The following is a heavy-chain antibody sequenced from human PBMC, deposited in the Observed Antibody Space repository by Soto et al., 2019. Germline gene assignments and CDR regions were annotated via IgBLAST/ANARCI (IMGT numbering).Heavy chain of an antibody. CDR3: ARGPYSSSPGAFDI. Sequence: ASETLSLTCTVSGGSISSYYWSWIRQPPGKGLEWIGYIYYSGSTNYNPSLKSRVTISVDTSKNQFSLKLSSVTAADTAVYYCARGPYSSSPGAFDILGQGTMVTVS. CDR1: GGSISSYY. D-gene: IGHD6-6*01. J-gene: IGHJ3*02. V-gene: IGHV4-59*01. CDR2: IYYSGST.